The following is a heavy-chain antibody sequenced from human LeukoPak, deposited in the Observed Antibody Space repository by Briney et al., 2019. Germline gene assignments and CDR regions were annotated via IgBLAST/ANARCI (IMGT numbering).Heavy chain of an antibody. J-gene: IGHJ4*02. CDR2: VYYTGNT. CDR1: GGSITSYY. D-gene: IGHD2-15*01. Sequence: SETLSLTCTVSGGSITSYYWTWIRQPPGKGLEWIGYVYYTGNTNYNPSLKSRVTISLDTSRSRFSPQLSSVTAADTAIYYCARRARATGGGDYFDYWGQGTLVTVSS. CDR3: ARRARATGGGDYFDY. V-gene: IGHV4-59*08.